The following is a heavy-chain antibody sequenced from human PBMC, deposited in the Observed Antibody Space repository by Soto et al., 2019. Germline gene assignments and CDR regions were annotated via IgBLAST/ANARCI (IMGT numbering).Heavy chain of an antibody. CDR1: GGSISSGGYY. Sequence: QVQLQESGPGLVKPSKTLSLTCTVSGGSISSGGYYWSWIRQHPGKGLEWIGYIYYSGSTYYNPSLKSRVTISVDTSKNQFSLKLSSVTAADTAVYYCARSYSSSWSNWFDPWGQGTLVTVSS. CDR2: IYYSGST. J-gene: IGHJ5*02. V-gene: IGHV4-31*03. D-gene: IGHD6-13*01. CDR3: ARSYSSSWSNWFDP.